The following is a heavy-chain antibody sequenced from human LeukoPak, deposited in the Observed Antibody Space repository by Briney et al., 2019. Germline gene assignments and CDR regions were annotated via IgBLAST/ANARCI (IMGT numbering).Heavy chain of an antibody. D-gene: IGHD5-12*01. Sequence: GGSLRLSCAASGFTFSSFGMNWVRQAPGKGLQWVSLISGDGGSTYYADSVKGRFTISRDNSKNSLYLQMNSLRTEDTALYYCAKGIIVAPFDYWGQGTLVTVSS. CDR2: ISGDGGST. CDR3: AKGIIVAPFDY. CDR1: GFTFSSFG. V-gene: IGHV3-43*02. J-gene: IGHJ4*02.